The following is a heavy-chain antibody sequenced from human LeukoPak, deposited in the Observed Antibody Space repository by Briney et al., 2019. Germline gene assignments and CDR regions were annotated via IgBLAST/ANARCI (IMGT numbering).Heavy chain of an antibody. Sequence: GGSLRLSCAASGFTFSTYAMHWVRQAPGKGLEWVAVISYDGSNKYYADSVKGRFTISRDNSKNTLSLQMNSLRAEDTAVYYCAANGWLQQLAEKGGDAFDIWGQGTMVTVSS. D-gene: IGHD6-13*01. CDR1: GFTFSTYA. J-gene: IGHJ3*02. CDR2: ISYDGSNK. V-gene: IGHV3-30*04. CDR3: AANGWLQQLAEKGGDAFDI.